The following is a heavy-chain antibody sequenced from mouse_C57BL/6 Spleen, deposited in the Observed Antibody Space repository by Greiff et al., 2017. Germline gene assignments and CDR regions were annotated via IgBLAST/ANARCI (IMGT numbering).Heavy chain of an antibody. V-gene: IGHV5-6*01. CDR3: ARQNAYYSNYVGVWFAY. CDR1: GFTFSSYG. D-gene: IGHD2-5*01. CDR2: ISSGGGYT. J-gene: IGHJ3*01. Sequence: EVKLVESGGDLVKPGGSLKLSCAASGFTFSSYGMSWVRQTPDKRLEWVATISSGGGYTYYPDSVKGRFTISRDNAKNTLYLQMSSLKSEDTAMYYCARQNAYYSNYVGVWFAYWGQGTLVTVSA.